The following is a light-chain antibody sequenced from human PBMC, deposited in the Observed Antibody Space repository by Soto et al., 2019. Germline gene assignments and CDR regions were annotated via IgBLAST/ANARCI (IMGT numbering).Light chain of an antibody. CDR3: QQYNNWPPYT. Sequence: EIVMTQSPATLSVSPGERVTLSCRASQSVNNNLAWYQQKPGQAPRLLIYDASTSATGIPVRFSGSGSGTEFTLTISGLQSEDFAVYYCQQYNNWPPYTFGQGTKLEIK. V-gene: IGKV3-15*01. CDR1: QSVNNN. J-gene: IGKJ2*01. CDR2: DAS.